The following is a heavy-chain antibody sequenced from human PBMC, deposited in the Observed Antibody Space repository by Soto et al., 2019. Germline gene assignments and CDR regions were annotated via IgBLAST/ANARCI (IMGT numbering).Heavy chain of an antibody. CDR3: ARRLWGFVPDAFDI. CDR1: GGSISSGGYY. V-gene: IGHV4-31*03. J-gene: IGHJ3*02. Sequence: SETLSLTCTVSGGSISSGGYYWSWIRQHPGKGLEWIGYIYYSGSTYYNPSLKSRVTISVDTSKNQFSLKLSSVTAADTAVYYCARRLWGFVPDAFDIWGQGTMVTVSS. CDR2: IYYSGST. D-gene: IGHD3-16*01.